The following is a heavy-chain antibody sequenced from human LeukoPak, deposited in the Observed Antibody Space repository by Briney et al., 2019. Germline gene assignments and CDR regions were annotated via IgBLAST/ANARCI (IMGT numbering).Heavy chain of an antibody. Sequence: KPSETLSLTCTVSGGSISSYYWSWIRQPPGKGLEWIGYIYYSGSTNYNPSLKSRVTISVDTSKNQFSLKLSSVTAADTAVYYCARMGELLWFDPWGQGTLVTVSS. CDR1: GGSISSYY. J-gene: IGHJ5*02. D-gene: IGHD1-26*01. V-gene: IGHV4-59*01. CDR3: ARMGELLWFDP. CDR2: IYYSGST.